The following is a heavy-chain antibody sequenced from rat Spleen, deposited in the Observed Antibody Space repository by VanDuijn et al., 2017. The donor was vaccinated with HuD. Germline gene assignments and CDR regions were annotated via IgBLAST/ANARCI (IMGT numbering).Heavy chain of an antibody. CDR3: ARRHYGYTDYFDY. CDR1: GFTFNNYV. J-gene: IGHJ2*01. Sequence: EVQLVESGGGLVQPGRSLKLSCVASGFTFNNYVMAWVRQAPTKGLEWVAAISYGDSSGHSSTYYRDSVKGRFTISRDNAKSTLSLQMDSLRSEDTATYYCARRHYGYTDYFDYWGQGVMVPVSS. CDR2: ISYGDSSGHSST. D-gene: IGHD1-11*01. V-gene: IGHV5-29*01.